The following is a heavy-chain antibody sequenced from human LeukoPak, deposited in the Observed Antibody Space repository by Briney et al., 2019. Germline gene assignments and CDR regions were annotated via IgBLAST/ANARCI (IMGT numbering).Heavy chain of an antibody. CDR2: IYDSGST. Sequence: SETLSLTCTVSGGSISSYYWSWIRQPPGKGLEWIGYIYDSGSTNYNPSLKSRVTISVDTSKNQFSLKLSSVTAADTAVYYCARHGSGSYRNPKNYFDYWGQGTLVTVSS. D-gene: IGHD3-10*01. CDR1: GGSISSYY. CDR3: ARHGSGSYRNPKNYFDY. J-gene: IGHJ4*02. V-gene: IGHV4-59*08.